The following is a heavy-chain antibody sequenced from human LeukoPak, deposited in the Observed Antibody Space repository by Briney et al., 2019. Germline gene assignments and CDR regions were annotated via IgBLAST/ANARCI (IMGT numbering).Heavy chain of an antibody. CDR2: IYYSGST. J-gene: IGHJ4*02. Sequence: SETLSLTCTVSGGSISNYYWSWIRQPPGKELEWIGYIYYSGSTNYNPSLKSRVTISVDTSKNQFSLKLSSVTAADTAVYYCARGGRYFDWLLPYYFDYWGQGTLVTVSS. D-gene: IGHD3-9*01. CDR3: ARGGRYFDWLLPYYFDY. CDR1: GGSISNYY. V-gene: IGHV4-59*01.